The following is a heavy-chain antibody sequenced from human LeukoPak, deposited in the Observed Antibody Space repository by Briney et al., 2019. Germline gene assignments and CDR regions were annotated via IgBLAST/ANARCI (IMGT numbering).Heavy chain of an antibody. CDR2: IIPIFGTA. CDR1: GGTFSSYA. J-gene: IGHJ6*03. V-gene: IGHV1-69*13. CDR3: ARGQDITMVRGAIAYYYYYYMDV. D-gene: IGHD3-10*01. Sequence: ASVKVSCKASGGTFSSYAISWVRQAPGQGLEWMGGIIPIFGTANYAQKFQGRVTITADESTSTAYMELSSLRSEDTAVYYCARGQDITMVRGAIAYYYYYYMDVWGKGTTVTISS.